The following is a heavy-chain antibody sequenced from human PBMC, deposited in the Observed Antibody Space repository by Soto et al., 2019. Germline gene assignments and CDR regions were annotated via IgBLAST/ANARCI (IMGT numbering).Heavy chain of an antibody. CDR3: ARKLGVGHYPFRH. CDR2: INTNGNR. V-gene: IGHV3-23*01. D-gene: IGHD7-27*01. J-gene: IGHJ4*02. Sequence: EVQLLESGGGLVQPGGSLRLSCAASGFPFTSYGVSWVRQAPGKGLEWVSTINTNGNRHYADSVKGRFTISSDSSESMLYLDMNSLRAEDTALYYCARKLGVGHYPFRHLGQGTLVTVSS. CDR1: GFPFTSYG.